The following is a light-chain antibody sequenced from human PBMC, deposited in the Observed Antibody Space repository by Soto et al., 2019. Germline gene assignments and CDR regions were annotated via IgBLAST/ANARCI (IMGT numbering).Light chain of an antibody. J-gene: IGLJ1*01. CDR3: QVWDSSTV. V-gene: IGLV3-9*01. CDR2: RDS. CDR1: NIGSKN. Sequence: SSELTQPLSVSVALGQTARITCGGNNIGSKNVHWYQQKPGQAPVLVIYRDSNRPSGIPERFSGSNSGNTATLTISRAQAGDEADYYCQVWDSSTVFGTGTKVTVL.